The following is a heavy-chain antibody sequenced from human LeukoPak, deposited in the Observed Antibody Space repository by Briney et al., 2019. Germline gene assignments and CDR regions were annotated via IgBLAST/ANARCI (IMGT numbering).Heavy chain of an antibody. D-gene: IGHD3-3*01. CDR3: ARVRRDFWSGYYYYYFYYMDV. CDR2: IYYSGST. Sequence: SQTLSLTCTVSGGSISSGGYYWSWIRQHPGKGLEWIGYIYYSGSTYYNPSLKSRVTISVDTSKNQFSLKLSSVTAADTAVYYCARVRRDFWSGYYYYYFYYMDVWGKGTTVTVSS. J-gene: IGHJ6*03. CDR1: GGSISSGGYY. V-gene: IGHV4-31*03.